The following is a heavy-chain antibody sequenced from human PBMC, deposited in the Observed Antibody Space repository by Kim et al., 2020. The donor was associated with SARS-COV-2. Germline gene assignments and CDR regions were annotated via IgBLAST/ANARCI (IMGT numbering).Heavy chain of an antibody. V-gene: IGHV3-53*04. Sequence: GGSLRLSCAASGFTVSSNYMSWVRQAPGKGLEWVSVIYSGGSTYYADSVKGRFTISRHNSKNTLYLQMNSLRAEDTAVYYCARGYSSGWSYYFDYWGQGTLVTVSS. CDR1: GFTVSSNY. CDR3: ARGYSSGWSYYFDY. D-gene: IGHD6-19*01. CDR2: IYSGGST. J-gene: IGHJ4*02.